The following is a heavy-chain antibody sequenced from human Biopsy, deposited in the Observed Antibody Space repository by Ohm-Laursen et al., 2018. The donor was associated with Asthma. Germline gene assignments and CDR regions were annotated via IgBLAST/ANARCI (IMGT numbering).Heavy chain of an antibody. CDR3: ARAVDYSHYYGIDV. CDR1: GYTFSSAG. CDR2: ISVYNGNT. Sequence: ASVKVSCKTSGYTFSSAGITWVRQAPGQGLEWMGWISVYNGNTKVAQKLQDRVTMITDTSTSTAYMELRSLRPDDTAVYFCARAVDYSHYYGIDVRGQGTTVTVS. D-gene: IGHD3-10*01. V-gene: IGHV1-18*01. J-gene: IGHJ6*02.